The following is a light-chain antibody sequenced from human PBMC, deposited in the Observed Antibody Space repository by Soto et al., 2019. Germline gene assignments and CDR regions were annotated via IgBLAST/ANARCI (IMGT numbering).Light chain of an antibody. J-gene: IGKJ4*01. CDR1: QGISSA. Sequence: AIQLTQSPSSLSASIGDRVTITCRASQGISSALAWYQQKPGKAPKLLIYDASTLEGGVPSRFSGSGSGTDFTLTITSLQPEDFATYYCQQFLNCPLAFGGGTKVEIK. CDR2: DAS. V-gene: IGKV1D-13*01. CDR3: QQFLNCPLA.